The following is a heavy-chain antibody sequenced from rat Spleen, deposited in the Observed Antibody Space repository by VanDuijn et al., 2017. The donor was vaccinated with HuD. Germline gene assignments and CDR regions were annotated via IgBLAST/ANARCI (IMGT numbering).Heavy chain of an antibody. D-gene: IGHD1-9*01. CDR2: ISSDGRRN. J-gene: IGHJ2*01. V-gene: IGHV5-29*01. CDR1: GFTFTDYY. Sequence: EVQLVESDGGLVQPGRSLKLSCAASGFTFTDYYMAWVRQAQTKGLEWVATISSDGRRNYYRDSVKGRFTISRDNAKSTLYLQMDSLRSADTATYYCARHGYNSYFDYWGQGVMVTVSS. CDR3: ARHGYNSYFDY.